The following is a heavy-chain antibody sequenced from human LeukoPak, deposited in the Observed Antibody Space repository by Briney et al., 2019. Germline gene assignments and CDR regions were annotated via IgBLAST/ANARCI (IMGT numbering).Heavy chain of an antibody. V-gene: IGHV3-30*18. Sequence: GGSLRLSCAASGFTFSSYGMHWVRQAPGKGLEWVAVISYDGSNKYYADSVKGRFTISRDNSKNTLYLQMNSLRAEDTAVYYCAKLYSSSWENYYGMDVWGQGTTVTVSS. D-gene: IGHD6-13*01. CDR1: GFTFSSYG. CDR2: ISYDGSNK. CDR3: AKLYSSSWENYYGMDV. J-gene: IGHJ6*02.